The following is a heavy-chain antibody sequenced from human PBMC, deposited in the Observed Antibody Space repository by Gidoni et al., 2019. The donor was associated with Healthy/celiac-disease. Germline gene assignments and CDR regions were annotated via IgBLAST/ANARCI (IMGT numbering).Heavy chain of an antibody. D-gene: IGHD5-12*01. CDR3: ARDRAPRDGYNPLYYMDV. V-gene: IGHV3-33*01. CDR2: IWYDGSNK. J-gene: IGHJ6*03. Sequence: VQLVESGGGVVQPGRCLRLSCAASGFAFRSYGMHWVRQAPGKGLEWVAVIWYDGSNKYYADSVKGRFTISRDNSKNTLYLQMNSLGAEDTAVYYCARDRAPRDGYNPLYYMDVWGKGTTVTVSS. CDR1: GFAFRSYG.